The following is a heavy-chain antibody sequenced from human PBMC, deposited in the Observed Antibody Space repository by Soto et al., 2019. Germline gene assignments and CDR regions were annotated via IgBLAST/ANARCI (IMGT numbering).Heavy chain of an antibody. CDR1: GGSISSGDYY. V-gene: IGHV4-30-4*01. D-gene: IGHD6-13*01. Sequence: LSLTCTVSGGSISSGDYYWSWIRQPPGKGLEWIGCIYYSGNTYYNPSLKRRFSISVDTSKNQFSLQLSSVTVADTAVYYCARDLNRYSSPPGPLEYWGLGTLFTVSS. CDR2: IYYSGNT. J-gene: IGHJ4*02. CDR3: ARDLNRYSSPPGPLEY.